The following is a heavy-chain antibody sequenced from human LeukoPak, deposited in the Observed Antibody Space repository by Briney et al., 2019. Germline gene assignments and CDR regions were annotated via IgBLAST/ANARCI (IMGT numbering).Heavy chain of an antibody. V-gene: IGHV3-30*02. Sequence: GGSMRPSCAASGFTFSSYGMHWVRQAPGKGLEWVAFIRYDGSNKYYADSVKGRFTISRDNSKNTLYLQMNSLRAEDTAVYYCAKASPYGSGSYYGMDVWGQGTTVTVSS. CDR3: AKASPYGSGSYYGMDV. CDR2: IRYDGSNK. CDR1: GFTFSSYG. J-gene: IGHJ6*02. D-gene: IGHD3-10*01.